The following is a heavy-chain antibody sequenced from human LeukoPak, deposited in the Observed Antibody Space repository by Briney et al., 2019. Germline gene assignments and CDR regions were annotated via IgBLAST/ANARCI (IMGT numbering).Heavy chain of an antibody. V-gene: IGHV3-23*01. Sequence: GGSLSLSCAVSGFIFSNYAMNWVRQAPGKGLEWVSAISGSGDSTYYADSVKGRFTISRDNSKNTLSLQMNSLRADDTAVYYCARDSGYSAFDYWGQGTLVTVSS. D-gene: IGHD5-12*01. CDR3: ARDSGYSAFDY. CDR1: GFIFSNYA. J-gene: IGHJ4*02. CDR2: ISGSGDST.